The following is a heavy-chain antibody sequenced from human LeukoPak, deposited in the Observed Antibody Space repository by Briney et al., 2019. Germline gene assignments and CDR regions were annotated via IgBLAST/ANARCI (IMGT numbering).Heavy chain of an antibody. J-gene: IGHJ6*04. V-gene: IGHV3-11*04. CDR1: KFTFNKAW. CDR3: AELGITMIGGV. CDR2: ISSSGSTI. Sequence: GGSLRLSCAASKFTFNKAWISWVRQPPGKGLEWVSYISSSGSTIYYADSVKGRFTISRDNAKNSLYLQMNSLRAEDTAVYYCAELGITMIGGVWGKGTTVTISS. D-gene: IGHD3-10*02.